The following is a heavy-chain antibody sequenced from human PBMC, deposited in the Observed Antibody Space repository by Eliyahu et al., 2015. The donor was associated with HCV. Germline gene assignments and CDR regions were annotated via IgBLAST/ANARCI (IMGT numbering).Heavy chain of an antibody. Sequence: QVQLQESGPGLVKPSETLSLTCTVSGGSXTTYYWSWIRQPPGKGLEWIGYIHYSGXTNYTPSLKSRVTISLDTSKNQFSLNLTSVTAADTAMYYCASGGGGIAVTGTGGWFDPWGQGTLATVSS. CDR1: GGSXTTYY. D-gene: IGHD6-19*01. V-gene: IGHV4-59*01. CDR2: IHYSGXT. CDR3: ASGGGGIAVTGTGGWFDP. J-gene: IGHJ5*02.